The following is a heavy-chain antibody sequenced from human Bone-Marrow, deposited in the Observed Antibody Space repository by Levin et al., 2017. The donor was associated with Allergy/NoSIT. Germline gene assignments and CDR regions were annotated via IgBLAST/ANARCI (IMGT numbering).Heavy chain of an antibody. J-gene: IGHJ4*02. CDR3: ARLFGVGNWNDYSLLVRSRCCYFDY. CDR2: IDPSDSYT. Sequence: PGGSLRLSCKGSGYSFTSYWISWVRQMPGKGLEWMGRIDPSDSYTNYSPSFQGHVTISADKSISTAYLQWSSLKASDTAMYYCARLFGVGNWNDYSLLVRSRCCYFDYWGQGTLVTVSS. V-gene: IGHV5-10-1*01. D-gene: IGHD1-20*01. CDR1: GYSFTSYW.